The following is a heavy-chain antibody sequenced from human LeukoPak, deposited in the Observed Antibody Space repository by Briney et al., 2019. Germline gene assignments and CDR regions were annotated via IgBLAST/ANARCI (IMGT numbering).Heavy chain of an antibody. J-gene: IGHJ5*02. D-gene: IGHD3-16*01. Sequence: SETLSLTCTVSGGSISGGGHYWSWIRQHPGKGLEWIGYIYYSGSTYYNPSLKSRVTISVDTSKNQFSLKLSSVTAADTAVYYCARIRTLSVGAARVDPWGQGTLVTVSS. CDR2: IYYSGST. CDR3: ARIRTLSVGAARVDP. V-gene: IGHV4-31*03. CDR1: GGSISGGGHY.